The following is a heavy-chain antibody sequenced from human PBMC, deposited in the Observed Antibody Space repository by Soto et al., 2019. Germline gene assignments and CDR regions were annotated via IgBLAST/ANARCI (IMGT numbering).Heavy chain of an antibody. CDR2: IIPIFGTA. V-gene: IGHV1-69*13. Sequence: PVKVSCKASGGTFSSYPISWVRQAPGQGLEWMGGIIPIFGTANYAQKFQGRVTITADESTSTAYMELSSLRSEDTAVYYCARELRSTMVRGVIIRFGYFDYWGQGTLVTVSS. J-gene: IGHJ4*02. D-gene: IGHD3-10*01. CDR1: GGTFSSYP. CDR3: ARELRSTMVRGVIIRFGYFDY.